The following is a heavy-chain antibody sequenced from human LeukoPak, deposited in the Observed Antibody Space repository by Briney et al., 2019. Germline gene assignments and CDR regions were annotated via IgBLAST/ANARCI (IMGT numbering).Heavy chain of an antibody. CDR2: INPSGGST. CDR1: GYTFTSYY. D-gene: IGHD3-22*01. V-gene: IGHV1-46*01. J-gene: IGHJ3*02. CDR3: ARSRGYYYDSSGYVAFDI. Sequence: GASVKVSCKASGYTFTSYYMHWVRQAPGQGLEWIGIINPSGGSTSYAQKFQGRVTMTRDMSTSTVYMELSSLRSEDTAVYYCARSRGYYYDSSGYVAFDIWGQGTMVTVSS.